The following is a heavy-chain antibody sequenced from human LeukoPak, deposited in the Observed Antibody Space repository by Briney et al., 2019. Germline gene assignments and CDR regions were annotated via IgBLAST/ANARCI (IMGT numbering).Heavy chain of an antibody. CDR3: ARVYSSSSFDY. CDR1: GCTFSSYW. J-gene: IGHJ4*02. Sequence: QPGGSLRLSCAATGCTFSSYWMHWVRKAQGKGLVWVSRSNSDWSSTGYADSVKGRFTISRDNASNTLYLQMNSLRGDDTAGYYCARVYSSSSFDYWSQGTLVTVSS. CDR2: SNSDWSST. D-gene: IGHD6-13*01. V-gene: IGHV3-74*01.